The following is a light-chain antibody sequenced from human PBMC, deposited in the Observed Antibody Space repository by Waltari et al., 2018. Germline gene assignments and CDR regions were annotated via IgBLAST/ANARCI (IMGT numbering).Light chain of an antibody. V-gene: IGKV3-11*01. J-gene: IGKJ5*01. CDR3: QQCSDWPLT. CDR2: DAS. Sequence: IVLTQTQATLSLAPGESATLSCRARQRVGAFLAWYHHKPGQAPRLLIYDASNRATGIPARFSGSGSGTDFTLTVSSLEPEDFAVYYCQQCSDWPLTFGQGTRLEIK. CDR1: QRVGAF.